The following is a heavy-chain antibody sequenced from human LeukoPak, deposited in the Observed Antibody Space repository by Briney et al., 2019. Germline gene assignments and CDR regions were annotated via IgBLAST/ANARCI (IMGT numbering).Heavy chain of an antibody. CDR2: IRYDGSNK. D-gene: IGHD3-10*01. Sequence: GGSLRLSCAASGFTFSSYGIHWIRQAPGKGLEWVAFIRYDGSNKDYADSVEGRFTISRDNSKKTVYMQMNSLRTEDTAVYYCARGFGQFDYWGQGALVTVSP. CDR1: GFTFSSYG. CDR3: ARGFGQFDY. J-gene: IGHJ4*02. V-gene: IGHV3-30*02.